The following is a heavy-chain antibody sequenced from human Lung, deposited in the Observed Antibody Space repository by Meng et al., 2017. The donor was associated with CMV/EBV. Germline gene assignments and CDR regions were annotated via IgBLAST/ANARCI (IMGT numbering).Heavy chain of an antibody. CDR1: GFTFSSYA. V-gene: IGHV3-30-3*01. Sequence: GESLKISCAASGFTFSSYAMHWVRQAPGKGLEWVAVISYDGSNKYYADSVKGRFTISRDNSKNTLYLQMNSLRAEDTAVYYCASGDGDYLWGTYRYTGLDSWGQGTLVTVSS. J-gene: IGHJ4*02. D-gene: IGHD3-16*02. CDR2: ISYDGSNK. CDR3: ASGDGDYLWGTYRYTGLDS.